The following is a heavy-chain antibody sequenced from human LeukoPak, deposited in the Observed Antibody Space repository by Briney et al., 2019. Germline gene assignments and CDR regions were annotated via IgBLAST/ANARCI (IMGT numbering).Heavy chain of an antibody. V-gene: IGHV3-23*01. J-gene: IGHJ6*02. CDR3: AKNVGSVSYRYYGMDV. CDR1: GFSFSTYA. D-gene: IGHD3-10*01. Sequence: TGGSLRLPCAASGFSFSTYAMTWVRQAPGKGLEWVSSISGSGDTTYYADSVRGRLTNSRDNSKNMLYLQMNSLGAEDTAVYYCAKNVGSVSYRYYGMDVWGQGTTVTVSS. CDR2: ISGSGDTT.